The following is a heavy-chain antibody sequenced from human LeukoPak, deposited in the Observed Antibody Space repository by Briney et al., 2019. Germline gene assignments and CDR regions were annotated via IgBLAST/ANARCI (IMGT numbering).Heavy chain of an antibody. D-gene: IGHD6-13*01. J-gene: IGHJ3*02. Sequence: GGSLRLSCAASGFTFSDYYMSWIRQAPGKGLEWVSYISSSGSTIYYADSVKGRFTISRDNAKNSLYLQMNSLRAEDTAVYYCARDRTEGYSSSWRPDAFDIWGQGTMVTVSS. CDR2: ISSSGSTI. CDR3: ARDRTEGYSSSWRPDAFDI. CDR1: GFTFSDYY. V-gene: IGHV3-11*04.